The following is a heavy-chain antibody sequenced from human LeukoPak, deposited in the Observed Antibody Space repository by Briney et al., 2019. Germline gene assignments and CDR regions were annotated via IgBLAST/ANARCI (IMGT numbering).Heavy chain of an antibody. Sequence: SVKLSCKASGATFSSYAISWVRHAPGPGLEWMGRIIPILSIATYAKKFQGRVTITADKSTSTAYMELSSLRSEDTAVYYCARVPYCGGDCYTPIPHWGQGTLVTVSS. V-gene: IGHV1-69*04. CDR1: GATFSSYA. CDR2: IIPILSIA. J-gene: IGHJ1*01. D-gene: IGHD2-21*02. CDR3: ARVPYCGGDCYTPIPH.